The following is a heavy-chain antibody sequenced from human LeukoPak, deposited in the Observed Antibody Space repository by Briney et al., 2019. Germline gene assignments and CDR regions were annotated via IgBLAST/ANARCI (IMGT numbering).Heavy chain of an antibody. CDR1: GFTFSSYA. CDR2: ISSNGGST. V-gene: IGHV3-64D*06. CDR3: AKDSYYYDRRGFDY. D-gene: IGHD3-22*01. Sequence: GGSLRLSCSASGFTFSSYAMHWVRQAPGKGLEYVSAISSNGGSTYYADSVKGRFTISRDNSKNTLYLQMSSLRAEDTAVYYCAKDSYYYDRRGFDYWGQGTLVTVSS. J-gene: IGHJ4*02.